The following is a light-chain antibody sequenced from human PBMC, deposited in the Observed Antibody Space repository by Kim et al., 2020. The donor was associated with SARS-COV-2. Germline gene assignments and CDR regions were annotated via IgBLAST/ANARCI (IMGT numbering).Light chain of an antibody. J-gene: IGKJ2*01. CDR3: QQSDSQPYT. CDR2: AAS. CDR1: QSISNH. Sequence: DIQMTQSPFPLSASVGDRVTITCRASQSISNHLNWYQHKAGKAPKLLIHAASSLQTGIPSRFSGSGSGTDFTLSISNLQPEDIAAYFCQQSDSQPYTFGQGTKLEI. V-gene: IGKV1-39*01.